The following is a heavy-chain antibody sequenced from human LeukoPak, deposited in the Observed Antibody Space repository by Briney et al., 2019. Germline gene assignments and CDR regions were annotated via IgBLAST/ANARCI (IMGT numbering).Heavy chain of an antibody. V-gene: IGHV3-33*06. CDR2: ISYGGRNK. J-gene: IGHJ3*02. CDR3: SKSAGTRGDAFDI. CDR1: GFTFSSYG. Sequence: GGSLTLSCAPSGFTFSSYGMHWVRQAPGKGREWVAAISYGGRNKYHAASVKGRFTITRDNSKTTLYLQLRGLRAQDWAVLYCSKSAGTRGDAFDIGGQETMVTVSS. D-gene: IGHD6-13*01.